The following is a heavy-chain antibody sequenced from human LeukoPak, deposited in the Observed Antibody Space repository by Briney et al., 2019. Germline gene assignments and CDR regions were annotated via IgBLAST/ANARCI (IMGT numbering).Heavy chain of an antibody. V-gene: IGHV1-46*01. D-gene: IGHD1-1*01. Sequence: ASLKVSCKASGYTFTSYYMHWVRQAPGQGLEWMGIINPRGGSTSYAQKFQGRVTMTRDTSTSTVYLELSSLISEDTAVYNCARDRPGSKVFDIWGQGTMVTVSS. CDR3: ARDRPGSKVFDI. CDR2: INPRGGST. J-gene: IGHJ3*02. CDR1: GYTFTSYY.